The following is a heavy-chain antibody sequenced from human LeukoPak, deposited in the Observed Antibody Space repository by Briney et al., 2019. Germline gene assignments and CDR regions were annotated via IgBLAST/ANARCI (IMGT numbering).Heavy chain of an antibody. Sequence: SETLSLTCTVSGGSISRSYWSWIRQPPGKGLEWIGYIYYSGSTNYNPSLKSRVTISGDTSKNQFSLKLSSVTAADTAVYYCAREYATAGTGSNYFDYWGQGTLVTVSS. D-gene: IGHD6-13*01. V-gene: IGHV4-59*01. CDR3: AREYATAGTGSNYFDY. CDR1: GGSISRSY. CDR2: IYYSGST. J-gene: IGHJ4*02.